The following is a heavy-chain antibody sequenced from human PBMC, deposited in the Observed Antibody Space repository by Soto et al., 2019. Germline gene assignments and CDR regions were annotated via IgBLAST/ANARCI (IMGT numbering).Heavy chain of an antibody. Sequence: SETLSLTCTVSGGSISSGGYYWSWIRQPPGKGLQWIGYIYYSGSTNYNPSLKSRVTISVDTSKNQFSLKLSSVTAADTAVYYCARGGYGMIDAFDIWGQGTMVTVS. CDR1: GGSISSGGYY. V-gene: IGHV4-61*08. CDR2: IYYSGST. D-gene: IGHD2-15*01. CDR3: ARGGYGMIDAFDI. J-gene: IGHJ3*02.